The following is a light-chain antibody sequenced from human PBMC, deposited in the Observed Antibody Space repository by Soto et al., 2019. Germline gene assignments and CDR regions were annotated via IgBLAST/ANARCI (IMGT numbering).Light chain of an antibody. CDR3: QQFGHSQCT. V-gene: IGKV3-20*01. CDR2: GAS. Sequence: IVLTQSPGTLSLSPGERATLSCRASQSVASSYLAWYQQKPGQAPRLLIYGASRRADGIPDKFSGSGSGAFFTRPFSTLEAAGFVVYYCQQFGHSQCTFGQGTKVELK. CDR1: QSVASSY. J-gene: IGKJ2*02.